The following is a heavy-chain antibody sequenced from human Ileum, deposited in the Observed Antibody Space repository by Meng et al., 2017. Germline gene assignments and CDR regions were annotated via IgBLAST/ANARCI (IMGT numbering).Heavy chain of an antibody. CDR3: ARRTGEVDLLDY. Sequence: QVQLQESGPGLVKPSQTLSLPCSVSGGSFSSDNYYWTWIRQTPGKGLEWIGLTYYNGSPFYNPSLRSRVTISVDTSKDQFSLKLTSVTAADTAVYYCARRTGEVDLLDYWGQGTLVTVSS. CDR2: TYYNGSP. D-gene: IGHD7-27*01. J-gene: IGHJ4*02. CDR1: GGSFSSDNYY. V-gene: IGHV4-30-4*01.